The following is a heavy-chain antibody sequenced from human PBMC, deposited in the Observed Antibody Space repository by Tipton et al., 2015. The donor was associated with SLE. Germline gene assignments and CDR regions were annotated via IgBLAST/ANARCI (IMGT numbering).Heavy chain of an antibody. Sequence: TLSLTCAVYGGSFSGYYWSWIRQPPGKGLEWIGEINHSGSTNYNPSLKSRVTISVDTSKNQFSLKLNSVTAADTAVYYCARDSSGYSIFFDYWGQGTLVTVSS. D-gene: IGHD3-22*01. V-gene: IGHV4-34*01. CDR3: ARDSSGYSIFFDY. J-gene: IGHJ4*02. CDR2: INHSGST. CDR1: GGSFSGYY.